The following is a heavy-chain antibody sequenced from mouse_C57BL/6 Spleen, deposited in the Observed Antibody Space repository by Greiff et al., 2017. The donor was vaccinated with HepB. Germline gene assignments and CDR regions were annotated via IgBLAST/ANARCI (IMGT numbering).Heavy chain of an antibody. V-gene: IGHV1-64*01. CDR1: GYTFTSYW. D-gene: IGHD1-1*01. CDR2: IHPNSGST. CDR3: ARYTTVVARYFDY. J-gene: IGHJ2*01. Sequence: QVQLQQPGAELVKPGASVKLSCKASGYTFTSYWMHWVKQRPGQGLEWIGMIHPNSGSTNYNEKFKSKATLTVDKSSSTAYMQLSSLTSADSAVYYCARYTTVVARYFDYWGQGTTLTVSS.